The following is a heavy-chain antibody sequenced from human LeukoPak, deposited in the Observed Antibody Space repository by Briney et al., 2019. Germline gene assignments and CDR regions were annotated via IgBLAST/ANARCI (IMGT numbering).Heavy chain of an antibody. CDR2: ISGSGGST. Sequence: PGGSLRLSCAASGFTFSSHAMSWVRQAPGKGLEWVSAISGSGGSTYYADSVKGRFTISRDNSKNTLYLQMNSLRAEDTAVYYCAKDYDFWSGYLDYWGQGTLVTVSS. CDR1: GFTFSSHA. D-gene: IGHD3-3*01. CDR3: AKDYDFWSGYLDY. J-gene: IGHJ4*02. V-gene: IGHV3-23*01.